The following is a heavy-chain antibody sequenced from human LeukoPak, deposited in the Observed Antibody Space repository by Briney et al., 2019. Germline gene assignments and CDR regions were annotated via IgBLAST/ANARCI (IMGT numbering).Heavy chain of an antibody. D-gene: IGHD3/OR15-3a*01. Sequence: GESLKISCKGSGYDFTSNWIGWVRQMPGKVLEWMGIIYPGDSDTRYSPSFQGQVTISADKSISTAYLQWSSLKASDTAMYYCARGLRTSGFLDDDRDEALSLERFDPWGQGTLVTVSS. CDR3: ARGLRTSGFLDDDRDEALSLERFDP. CDR2: IYPGDSDT. CDR1: GYDFTSNW. J-gene: IGHJ5*02. V-gene: IGHV5-51*01.